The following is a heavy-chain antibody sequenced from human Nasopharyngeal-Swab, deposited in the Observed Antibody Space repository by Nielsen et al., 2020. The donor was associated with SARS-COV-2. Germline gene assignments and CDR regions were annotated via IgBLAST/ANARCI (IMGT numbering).Heavy chain of an antibody. CDR3: ARDFGFCSSTNCSLLTFDY. Sequence: GGSLRLSCAASGFTFSSYEMNWVRQAPGKGLEWVSYISSSGSTIYYADSVKGRFTISRDNAKNSLYLQMNSLRAEDTAVYYCARDFGFCSSTNCSLLTFDYWGQGTLVTVSS. V-gene: IGHV3-48*03. CDR1: GFTFSSYE. CDR2: ISSSGSTI. D-gene: IGHD2-2*01. J-gene: IGHJ4*02.